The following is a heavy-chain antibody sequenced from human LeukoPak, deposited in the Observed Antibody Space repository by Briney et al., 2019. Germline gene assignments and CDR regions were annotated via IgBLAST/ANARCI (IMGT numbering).Heavy chain of an antibody. CDR3: ARGPTNGQAFDY. CDR1: GFTFSSSW. CDR2: IREDGSEK. V-gene: IGHV3-7*01. Sequence: GGSLRLSCAASGFTFSSSWRTWVRQAPGKGLAWVASIREDGSEKTSVDSVKGRFTISRDNAKNSLYLQMDSLRAEDTAVYYCARGPTNGQAFDYWGQGTLVSVSS. D-gene: IGHD2-8*01. J-gene: IGHJ4*02.